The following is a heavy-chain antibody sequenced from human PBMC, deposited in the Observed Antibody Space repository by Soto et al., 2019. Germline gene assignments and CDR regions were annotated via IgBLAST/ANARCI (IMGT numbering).Heavy chain of an antibody. CDR1: GFTFSSYG. D-gene: IGHD2-2*01. J-gene: IGHJ6*02. Sequence: QVQLVESGGGVVQPGRSLRLSCAASGFTFSSYGMHWVRQAPGKGLEWVAVISYDGSNKYYADSVKGRFTISRDNSKNTLYLQMNSLRAEDTAVYYRAKDLVVPAALYYYGMDVWGQGTTVTVSS. V-gene: IGHV3-30*18. CDR2: ISYDGSNK. CDR3: AKDLVVPAALYYYGMDV.